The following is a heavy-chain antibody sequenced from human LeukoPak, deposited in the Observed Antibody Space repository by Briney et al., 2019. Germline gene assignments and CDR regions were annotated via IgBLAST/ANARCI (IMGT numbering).Heavy chain of an antibody. CDR1: GYTFTGYY. V-gene: IGHV1-2*02. D-gene: IGHD3-22*01. J-gene: IGHJ3*02. Sequence: ASVTVSCKASGYTFTGYYMHWVRQAPGQGLEWMGWINPNSGGTNYAQKFQGRVTMTRDTSISTAYMELSRLRSDDTAVYYCARGGYDSSSDAFDIWGQGTMVTVSS. CDR3: ARGGYDSSSDAFDI. CDR2: INPNSGGT.